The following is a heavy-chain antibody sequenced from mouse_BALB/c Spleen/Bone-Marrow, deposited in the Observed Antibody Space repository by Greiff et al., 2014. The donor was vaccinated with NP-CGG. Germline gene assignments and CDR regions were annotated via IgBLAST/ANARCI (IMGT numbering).Heavy chain of an antibody. CDR1: GFNIKDTY. Sequence: EVQLQQSGAELVKPGASVKLSCTASGFNIKDTYIRRVKQRPEQGLEWIGRIDPGSGSTKYDPKFQGKATIKADTSSNTAYVQLSSLTSEDTAVYYCARATPYYPLDYWGQGNSVTVSS. CDR3: ARATPYYPLDY. J-gene: IGHJ4*01. V-gene: IGHV14-3*02. CDR2: IDPGSGST.